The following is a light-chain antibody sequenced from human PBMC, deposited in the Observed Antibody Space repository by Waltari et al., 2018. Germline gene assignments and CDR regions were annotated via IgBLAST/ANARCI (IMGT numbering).Light chain of an antibody. CDR3: NSRDISAKHHVL. Sequence: SSELTQEPAVSVALGQTVTITCPGDSLRKYYAGWYQQTPGQAPLLVIYGRYTRPSGIPDRFSASSSGDTASLTITGTQAEDEADYYCNSRDISAKHHVLFGGGTKLTVL. CDR1: SLRKYY. J-gene: IGLJ2*01. V-gene: IGLV3-19*01. CDR2: GRY.